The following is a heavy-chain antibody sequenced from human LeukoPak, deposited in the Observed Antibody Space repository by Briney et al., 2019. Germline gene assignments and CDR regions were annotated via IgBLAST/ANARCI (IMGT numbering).Heavy chain of an antibody. Sequence: GGSLRLSCAASGFTFSNAWMSWVRQAPGKGLEWVGRIKSKTDGGTTDYAAPVKGRFTISRDDSKNTLYLQMNSLKTEDTAVYYCTTDPGKGIVVVPAIYYYGMDVWGQGTTVTVSS. CDR1: GFTFSNAW. D-gene: IGHD2-2*01. J-gene: IGHJ6*02. CDR2: IKSKTDGGTT. CDR3: TTDPGKGIVVVPAIYYYGMDV. V-gene: IGHV3-15*01.